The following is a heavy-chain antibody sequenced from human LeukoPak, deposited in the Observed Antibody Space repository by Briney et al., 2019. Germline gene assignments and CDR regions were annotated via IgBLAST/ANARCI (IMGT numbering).Heavy chain of an antibody. CDR3: ARVTYDSSGYMWYYFDY. CDR2: IIPIFGTA. CDR1: GYTFTSYY. D-gene: IGHD3-22*01. V-gene: IGHV1-69*13. Sequence: SVKVSCKASGYTFTSYYMHWVRQAPGQGLEWMGGIIPIFGTANYAQKFQGRVTITADESTSTAYMELSSLRSEDTAVYYCARVTYDSSGYMWYYFDYWGQGTLVTVSS. J-gene: IGHJ4*02.